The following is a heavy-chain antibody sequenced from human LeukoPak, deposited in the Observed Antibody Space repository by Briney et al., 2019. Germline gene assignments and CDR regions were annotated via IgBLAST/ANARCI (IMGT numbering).Heavy chain of an antibody. J-gene: IGHJ5*02. CDR3: ARDKSLYWFDP. Sequence: SETLSLTCTVSGGSISSGGYSWSSIRQPPGKGLEWVGYIYHSGSTYYNPSLKSRVTISVDRSKNQFSLKLSSVTAADTAVYYCARDKSLYWFDPWGQGTLVTVSS. CDR1: GGSISSGGYS. CDR2: IYHSGST. V-gene: IGHV4-30-2*01.